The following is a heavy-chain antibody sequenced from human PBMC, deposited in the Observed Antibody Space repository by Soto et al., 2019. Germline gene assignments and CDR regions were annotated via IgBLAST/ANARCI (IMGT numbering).Heavy chain of an antibody. CDR3: AKSGATMIVGYYGMDV. D-gene: IGHD3-22*01. J-gene: IGHJ6*02. CDR2: ISSSSSTI. V-gene: IGHV3-48*01. Sequence: GGSLRLSCAASGFNFSSYSMNWVRQAPGKGLEWVSYISSSSSTIYYADSVKGRFTISRDNSKNTLYLQMNSLRAEDTAVYYCAKSGATMIVGYYGMDVWGQGTTVTVSS. CDR1: GFNFSSYS.